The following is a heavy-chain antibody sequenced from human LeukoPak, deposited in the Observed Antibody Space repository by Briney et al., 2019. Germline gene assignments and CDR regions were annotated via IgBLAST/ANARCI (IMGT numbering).Heavy chain of an antibody. D-gene: IGHD2-15*01. Sequence: GESLRISCKGSGYRFTNYWISWVRQMPGKGLEWMGRIDPSDSYINYSPSFQGHVTISADKSINTAYLQWSSLKASDTAMYYCARHWDDCSGGSCYSNWFDPWGQGTLVTVSS. CDR2: IDPSDSYI. CDR1: GYRFTNYW. CDR3: ARHWDDCSGGSCYSNWFDP. J-gene: IGHJ5*02. V-gene: IGHV5-10-1*01.